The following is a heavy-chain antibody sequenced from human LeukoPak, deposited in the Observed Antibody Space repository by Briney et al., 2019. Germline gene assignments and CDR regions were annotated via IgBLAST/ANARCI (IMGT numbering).Heavy chain of an antibody. J-gene: IGHJ5*02. Sequence: TGESLKISCKGSGYSVTSYWIGWVRQMPGKGLEWMGIIYPGDSDTRYSPSFQGQVTISADKSISTAYLQWSSLKASDTAMYYCARLIAVAANWFDPWGQGTPVTVSS. V-gene: IGHV5-51*01. CDR1: GYSVTSYW. D-gene: IGHD6-19*01. CDR2: IYPGDSDT. CDR3: ARLIAVAANWFDP.